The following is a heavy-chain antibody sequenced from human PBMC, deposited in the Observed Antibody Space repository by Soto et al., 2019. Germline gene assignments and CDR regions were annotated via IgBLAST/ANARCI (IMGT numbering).Heavy chain of an antibody. J-gene: IGHJ6*02. CDR3: ARGPSYYYGSGRNYYYYGMDV. V-gene: IGHV4-31*03. D-gene: IGHD3-10*01. CDR1: GGSISSGGYY. CDR2: IYYSGST. Sequence: SETLSLTCTVSGGSISSGGYYWSWLRQHPGKGLEWIGDIYYSGSTYYNPSLKSRVTISVDTSKNQFSLKLSSVTAADTAVYYCARGPSYYYGSGRNYYYYGMDVWGQGTTVTVSS.